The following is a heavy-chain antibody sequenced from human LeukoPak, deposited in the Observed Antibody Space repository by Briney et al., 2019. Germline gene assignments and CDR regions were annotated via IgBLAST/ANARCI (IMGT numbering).Heavy chain of an antibody. D-gene: IGHD3-3*01. CDR1: GFSFSSYG. Sequence: PGGSLRLSCAASGFSFSSYGMHWVRQAPGKGLEWVAVISYDGSNKYYADSVKGRFTISRDSSKNTLYLQMNSLRAEDTAVFYCAKDLGGSGDFWSGYYDYYYSGVDVWGQGTTVTVSS. V-gene: IGHV3-30*18. J-gene: IGHJ6*02. CDR2: ISYDGSNK. CDR3: AKDLGGSGDFWSGYYDYYYSGVDV.